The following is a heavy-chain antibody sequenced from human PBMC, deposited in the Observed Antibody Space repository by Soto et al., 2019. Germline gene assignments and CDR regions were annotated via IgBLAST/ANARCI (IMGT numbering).Heavy chain of an antibody. Sequence: QVQLQESGPGLVKPSQTLSVTCTVSGGSISSGGYYWTWILQHPGKGVEWIGYFYYSGITYCYPSRKSRVTISVDTTKNQFSLKLSYVTAADTPGYYCPRKPLDWGQGTLVTVSS. J-gene: IGHJ4*02. CDR2: FYYSGIT. CDR1: GGSISSGGYY. V-gene: IGHV4-31*03. CDR3: PRKPLD.